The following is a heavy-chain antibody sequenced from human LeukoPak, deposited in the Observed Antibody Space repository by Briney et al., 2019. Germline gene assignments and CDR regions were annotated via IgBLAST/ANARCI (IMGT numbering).Heavy chain of an antibody. J-gene: IGHJ6*02. CDR1: GFTSSSYS. CDR2: ISSSSSYI. CDR3: ARDGYSSGWYRRRGMDV. Sequence: GGSLRLSCAASGFTSSSYSMNWVRQAPGKGLEWVSSISSSSSYIYYADSVKGRFTISRDNAKNSLYLQMNSLRAEDTAVYYCARDGYSSGWYRRRGMDVWGQGTTVTVSS. D-gene: IGHD6-19*01. V-gene: IGHV3-21*01.